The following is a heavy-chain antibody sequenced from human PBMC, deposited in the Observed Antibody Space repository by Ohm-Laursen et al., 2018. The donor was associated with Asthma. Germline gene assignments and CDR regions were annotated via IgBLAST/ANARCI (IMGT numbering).Heavy chain of an antibody. CDR3: ASQPRYYYGMDV. Sequence: SETLSLTCAVSGGSISSGGYSWSWIRQPPGKGLEWIGYIYHSGSTYYNPSLKSRVTISLDRPKNQFSLKLTSVTAADTAVYYCASQPRYYYGMDVWGQGTTVTVSS. J-gene: IGHJ6*02. CDR2: IYHSGST. CDR1: GGSISSGGYS. V-gene: IGHV4-30-2*01.